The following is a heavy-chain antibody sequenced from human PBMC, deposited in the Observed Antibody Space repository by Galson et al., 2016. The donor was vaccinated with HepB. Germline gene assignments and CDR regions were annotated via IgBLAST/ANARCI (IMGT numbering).Heavy chain of an antibody. V-gene: IGHV3-23*01. CDR3: AKVVGRFGTGGDAFDI. D-gene: IGHD3-10*01. Sequence: SLRLSCAASGFTFSSYSVNWVRQAPGKGLEWVSLISGSGASTYYADSVEGRFTISRDNSKNTLYLQMNSLRAEDTAVYYCAKVVGRFGTGGDAFDIWGQGTMVTVSS. CDR2: ISGSGAST. J-gene: IGHJ3*02. CDR1: GFTFSSYS.